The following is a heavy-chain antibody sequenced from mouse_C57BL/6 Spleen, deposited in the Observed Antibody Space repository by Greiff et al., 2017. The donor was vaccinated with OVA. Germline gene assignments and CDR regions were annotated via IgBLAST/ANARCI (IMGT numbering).Heavy chain of an antibody. CDR2: IDPSDSYT. Sequence: QVQLQQPGAELVRPGTSVKLSCKASGYTFTSYWMHWVKQRPGQGLEWIGVIDPSDSYTNYNQKFKGKATLTVDTSSSTAYMQLSSLTSEDSAVYYCARSNYYGNSYYAMDYWGQGTSVTVSS. V-gene: IGHV1-59*01. D-gene: IGHD2-1*01. J-gene: IGHJ4*01. CDR1: GYTFTSYW. CDR3: ARSNYYGNSYYAMDY.